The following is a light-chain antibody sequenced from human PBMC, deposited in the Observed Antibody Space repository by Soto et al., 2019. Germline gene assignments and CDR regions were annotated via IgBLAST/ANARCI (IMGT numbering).Light chain of an antibody. CDR3: CSYAGSGSSGYV. CDR2: EVS. V-gene: IGLV2-23*02. Sequence: QSVLTQPASVSGSPGQPITISCSGTSSDVGNYNVVSWYQQHPGKAPKLMIYEVSKRPSGVSNRFSGSKSGNTASLTISGLQAEDEADYYCCSYAGSGSSGYVFGTGTKSPS. CDR1: SSDVGNYNV. J-gene: IGLJ1*01.